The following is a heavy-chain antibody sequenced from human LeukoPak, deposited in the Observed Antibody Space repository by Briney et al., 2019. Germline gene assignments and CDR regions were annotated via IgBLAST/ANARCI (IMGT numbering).Heavy chain of an antibody. D-gene: IGHD4-17*01. CDR3: AKILRPVTSFPQFYFFGMDV. Sequence: GSLGLSCAASGFSFRDFAMTWVRQAPGKGLEWVSTVSGTGDDTYYSDTVKGRFTMSRDNSENTLDLQMNSLRVEDTAVYYCAKILRPVTSFPQFYFFGMDVWGKGATVTVSS. CDR2: VSGTGDDT. CDR1: GFSFRDFA. J-gene: IGHJ6*04. V-gene: IGHV3-23*01.